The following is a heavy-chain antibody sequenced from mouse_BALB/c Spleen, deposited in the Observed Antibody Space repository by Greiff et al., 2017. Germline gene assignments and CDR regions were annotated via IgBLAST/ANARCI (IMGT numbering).Heavy chain of an antibody. V-gene: IGHV5-6-4*01. Sequence: EVKLEESGGGLVKPGGSLKLSCAASGFTFSSYTMSWVRQTPEKRLEWVATISSGGSYTYYPDSVKGRFTISRDNAKNTLYLQMSSLKSEDTAMYYCTRDLAPHYFDYWGQGTTLTVSA. CDR3: TRDLAPHYFDY. J-gene: IGHJ2*01. D-gene: IGHD1-3*01. CDR2: ISSGGSYT. CDR1: GFTFSSYT.